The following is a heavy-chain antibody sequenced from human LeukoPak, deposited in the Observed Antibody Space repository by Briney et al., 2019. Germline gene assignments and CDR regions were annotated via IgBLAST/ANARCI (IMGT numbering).Heavy chain of an antibody. CDR1: GFTFSSYA. J-gene: IGHJ4*02. V-gene: IGHV3-64*04. CDR3: AKHTTLPPSYYFDY. CDR2: ITANGGST. Sequence: GGSLRLSCSASGFTFSSYAMHWVRQAPGKGLEYVSAITANGGSTYYADSVKGRFTISRDNSKNTLYLQMNNLRPEDTAAYYCAKHTTLPPSYYFDYWGQGTLVTVSS. D-gene: IGHD4-17*01.